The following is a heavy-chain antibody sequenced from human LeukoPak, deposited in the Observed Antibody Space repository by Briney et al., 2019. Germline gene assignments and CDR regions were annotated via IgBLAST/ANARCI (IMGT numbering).Heavy chain of an antibody. D-gene: IGHD3-10*01. CDR2: TIPISGIV. J-gene: IGHJ4*02. CDR1: GGIFTSYA. V-gene: IGHV1-69*13. CDR3: ARVVLWFGESGRYYFDY. Sequence: ASVKGSCKASGGIFTSYAFGWVRQAPGQGLEWMGRTIPISGIVNYAQKFQGRITITGDESTNTVYMELSSLRSDDTAVYYCARVVLWFGESGRYYFDYWGQGTLVTVSS.